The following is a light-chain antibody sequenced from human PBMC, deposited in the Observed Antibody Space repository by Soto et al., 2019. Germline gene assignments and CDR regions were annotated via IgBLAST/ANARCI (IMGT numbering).Light chain of an antibody. CDR3: QQGGT. Sequence: DIQLTQSPSFLSASVGDRVTITCRASQGISSYLAWYQQKPGKAPKLLIYAASTLQSGVPSRFSGSGSGTEFTLTMTSLQPEDFATYYCQQGGTFGPGTKVDI. CDR1: QGISSY. V-gene: IGKV1-9*01. CDR2: AAS. J-gene: IGKJ3*01.